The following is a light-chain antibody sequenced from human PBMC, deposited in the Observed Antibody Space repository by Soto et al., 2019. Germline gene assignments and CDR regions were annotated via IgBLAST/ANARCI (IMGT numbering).Light chain of an antibody. CDR1: QRVASSY. J-gene: IGKJ2*01. Sequence: EIVLTQSPGTLSLSPGESATLSCRASQRVASSYIAWYRQKPGQAPWLLIYGASNRATGIPDRFSGSGSGRDFTLITSRMQAEDSLVYYCQHYGSSPPHTFGQGTKLKIK. V-gene: IGKV3-20*01. CDR3: QHYGSSPPHT. CDR2: GAS.